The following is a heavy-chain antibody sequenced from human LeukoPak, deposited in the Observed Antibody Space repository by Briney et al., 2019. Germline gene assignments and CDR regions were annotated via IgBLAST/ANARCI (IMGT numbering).Heavy chain of an antibody. CDR2: ISWNSGSI. CDR3: ARDAGGVVRGVNYYYYYMDV. CDR1: GFTFGDYA. J-gene: IGHJ6*03. Sequence: PGGSLRLSCAASGFTFGDYAMHWVRQVPGKGLEWVSGISWNSGSIDYADSVKGRFTISRDNAKKSLYLQMNSLRAEDTAVYYCARDAGGVVRGVNYYYYYMDVWGKGTTVTVSS. V-gene: IGHV3-9*01. D-gene: IGHD3-10*01.